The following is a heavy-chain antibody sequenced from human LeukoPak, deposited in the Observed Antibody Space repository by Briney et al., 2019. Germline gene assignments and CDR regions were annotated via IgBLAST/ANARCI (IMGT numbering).Heavy chain of an antibody. V-gene: IGHV3-20*04. J-gene: IGHJ6*03. CDR1: GFTFDDYG. Sequence: GGSLRLSCAASGFTFDDYGMSWVRQAPGKGLEWVSGINWNGGSTGYADSVKGRFTISRDNAKNSLYLQMNSLRAEDTGVYYCARGGTSGGAPDYYYYMDVWGKGTTVTVSS. CDR3: ARGGTSGGAPDYYYYMDV. CDR2: INWNGGST. D-gene: IGHD6-19*01.